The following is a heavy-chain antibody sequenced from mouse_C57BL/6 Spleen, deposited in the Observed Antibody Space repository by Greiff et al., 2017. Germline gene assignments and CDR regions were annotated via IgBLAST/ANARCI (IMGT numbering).Heavy chain of an antibody. Sequence: QVQLQQPGAELVMPGASVKLSCKASGYTFTSYWMHWVKQRPGQGLEWIGEIDPSDSYTNYNQKFKGKSTLTVDKSSSTAYMQLSSLTSEDAAVYDCARGTTVPYAMDYWGQGTSVTVSS. V-gene: IGHV1-69*01. J-gene: IGHJ4*01. CDR2: IDPSDSYT. D-gene: IGHD1-1*01. CDR1: GYTFTSYW. CDR3: ARGTTVPYAMDY.